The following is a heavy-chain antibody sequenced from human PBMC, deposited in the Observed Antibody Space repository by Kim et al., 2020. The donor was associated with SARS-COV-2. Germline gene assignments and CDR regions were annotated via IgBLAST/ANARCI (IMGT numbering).Heavy chain of an antibody. Sequence: GGSLRLSCAASGFTFSSYSMNWVRQAPGKGLEWVSSISSSSSYIYYADSVKGRFTISRDNAKNSLYLQMNSLRAEDTAVYYCATDGGSSSWYYYYGMDVWGQRPSVTV. CDR2: ISSSSSYI. CDR1: GFTFSSYS. V-gene: IGHV3-21*01. J-gene: IGHJ6*02. D-gene: IGHD6-13*01. CDR3: ATDGGSSSWYYYYGMDV.